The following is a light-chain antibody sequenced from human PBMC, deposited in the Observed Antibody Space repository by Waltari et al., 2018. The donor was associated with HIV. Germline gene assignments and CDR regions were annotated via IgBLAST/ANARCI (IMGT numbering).Light chain of an antibody. CDR3: SSYTSSSTLFV. CDR2: NVS. Sequence: QSALTQPASVSGSPGQSLTISCTGASSDIGSDNFVSWYQQHPGKAPKLIIYNVSNRPSGVSNRFSGSKSGNTASLTISGLQAEDEADYYCSSYTSSSTLFVFGTGTKVTVL. V-gene: IGLV2-14*01. J-gene: IGLJ1*01. CDR1: SSDIGSDNF.